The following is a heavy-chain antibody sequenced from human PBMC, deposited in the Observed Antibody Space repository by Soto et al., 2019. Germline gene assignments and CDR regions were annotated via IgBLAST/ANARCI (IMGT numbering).Heavy chain of an antibody. Sequence: ASVKVSCKASGYIFTSYYLHWVRQAPGQGLEWMGWINPFDGSRMFAQSFQGRVTFTRDTSTSTVYMELSGLRSDDTAVYYCSRVDAGEPAPLDHWGQGTLVTVSS. D-gene: IGHD2-2*01. CDR3: SRVDAGEPAPLDH. CDR2: INPFDGSR. CDR1: GYIFTSYY. V-gene: IGHV1-46*03. J-gene: IGHJ4*01.